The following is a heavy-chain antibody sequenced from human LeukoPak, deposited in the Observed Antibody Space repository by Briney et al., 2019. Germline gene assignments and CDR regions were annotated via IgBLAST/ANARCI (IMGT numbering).Heavy chain of an antibody. CDR2: ISSSSSYT. CDR1: GFTFSDYY. V-gene: IGHV3-11*06. Sequence: GGSLRLSCAASGFTFSDYYMSWIRQAPGKGLEWVSYISSSSSYTNYADSVKGRFTISRDNAKNSLYLQMNSLRAEDTAVHYCAKDGAADDFWSGYYVDYWGQGTLVTVSS. CDR3: AKDGAADDFWSGYYVDY. D-gene: IGHD3-3*01. J-gene: IGHJ4*02.